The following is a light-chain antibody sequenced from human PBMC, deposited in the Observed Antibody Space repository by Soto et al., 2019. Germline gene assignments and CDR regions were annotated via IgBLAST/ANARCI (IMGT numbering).Light chain of an antibody. CDR1: QTFVSTY. V-gene: IGKV3-20*01. Sequence: ELVLTQSPGTLSLSPGHRATLSCRASQTFVSTYLAWYQQKPRQAPRLLIYDASNRATGIPDRFSGSGSGPDFTLTISRLEPEDFAVYYCHYYGGSPTFGGGTKVEV. CDR2: DAS. J-gene: IGKJ4*01. CDR3: HYYGGSPT.